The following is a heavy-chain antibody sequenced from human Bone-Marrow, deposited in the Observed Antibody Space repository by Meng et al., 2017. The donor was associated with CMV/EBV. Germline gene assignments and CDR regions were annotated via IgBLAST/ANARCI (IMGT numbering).Heavy chain of an antibody. J-gene: IGHJ4*02. V-gene: IGHV3-15*01. CDR1: GFTFSNAW. CDR2: IKSKTDGGTT. D-gene: IGHD2-2*01. Sequence: GESLKISCAASGFTFSNAWMSWVRQAPGKGLEWVGRIKSKTDGGTTDYAAPVKGRFTISRDDSKNKLYLQMKSLKTEDTDEYYCTTTETIGYLSSTSCSPLDYWGQGTLVTVSS. CDR3: TTTETIGYLSSTSCSPLDY.